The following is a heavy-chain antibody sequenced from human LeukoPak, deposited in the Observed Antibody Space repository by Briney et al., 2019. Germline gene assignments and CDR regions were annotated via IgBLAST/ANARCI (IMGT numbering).Heavy chain of an antibody. J-gene: IGHJ6*02. CDR1: GFTFSSYW. CDR3: ARGGGLDV. D-gene: IGHD3-16*01. CDR2: INHNGNVN. V-gene: IGHV3-7*03. Sequence: GGSLRLSCATSGFTFSSYWMNRARQAPGKGLEWVASINHNGNVNYYVDSVKGRFTISRDNAKNSLYLQMSNLRAEDTAVYFCARGGGLDVWGQGATVTVSS.